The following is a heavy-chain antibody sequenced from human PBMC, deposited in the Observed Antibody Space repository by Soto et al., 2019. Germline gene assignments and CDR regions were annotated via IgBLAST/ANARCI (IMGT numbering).Heavy chain of an antibody. CDR3: ETRFQVKDIVVVPAVHDAFDI. J-gene: IGHJ3*02. V-gene: IGHV1-46*01. CDR1: GYTFTSYY. Sequence: GASVKVSCKASGYTFTSYYMHWVRQAPGQGLEWMGIINPSGGSTSYAQKFQGRVTMTRDTSTSTVYMELSSLRSEDTAVYYCETRFQVKDIVVVPAVHDAFDIWGQGTMVTVSS. D-gene: IGHD2-2*01. CDR2: INPSGGST.